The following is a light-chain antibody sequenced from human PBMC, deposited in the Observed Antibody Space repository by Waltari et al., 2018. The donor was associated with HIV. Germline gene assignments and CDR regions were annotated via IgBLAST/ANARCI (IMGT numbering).Light chain of an antibody. CDR2: EVT. V-gene: IGLV2-14*01. Sequence: QSALPQPASVSGSPGPSLPIPCTGTSNDVGRSDYVSCYQHHPGNAPKLVIYEVTNRPSGSSNRFSGSKSGNTASLTISGLQAEDEADYYCSSYVVNSTPYVFGSGTKVTVL. CDR1: SNDVGRSDY. J-gene: IGLJ1*01. CDR3: SSYVVNSTPYV.